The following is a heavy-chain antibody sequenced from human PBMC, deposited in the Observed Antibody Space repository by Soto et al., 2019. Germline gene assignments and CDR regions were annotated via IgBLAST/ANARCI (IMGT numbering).Heavy chain of an antibody. CDR1: GFTVSRSS. D-gene: IGHD1-26*01. CDR2: IKYDGTAK. CDR3: VRDDIGLGIDY. Sequence: GGSLRLSCVVSGFTVSRSSMSWIRQPPGKGLEWVASIKYDGTAKYYVDSVKGRFTISRDNAKNSLSLQMNSLRAEDTAVYYCVRDDIGLGIDYWGLGTLVTVSS. J-gene: IGHJ4*02. V-gene: IGHV3-7*01.